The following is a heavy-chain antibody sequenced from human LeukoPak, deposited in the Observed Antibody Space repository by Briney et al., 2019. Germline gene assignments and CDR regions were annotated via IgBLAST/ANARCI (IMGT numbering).Heavy chain of an antibody. CDR1: GFTFSNAW. CDR3: TTLRRLRLWLVPSVVLNDY. D-gene: IGHD6-19*01. V-gene: IGHV3-15*01. CDR2: IKSKTDGGTT. Sequence: KPGGSLRLSCAASGFTFSNAWMSWVRQAPGKGLEWVGRIKSKTDGGTTDYDAPVKGRFTISRDDSKNTLYLQMNSLKTEDTAVYYCTTLRRLRLWLVPSVVLNDYWGQGTLVTVSS. J-gene: IGHJ4*02.